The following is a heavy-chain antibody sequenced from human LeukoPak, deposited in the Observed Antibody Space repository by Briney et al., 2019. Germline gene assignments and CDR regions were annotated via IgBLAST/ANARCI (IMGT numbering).Heavy chain of an antibody. J-gene: IGHJ4*02. CDR2: ISYDGSNK. Sequence: GRSLRLSCAASGFTFSSYGMHWVRQAPGKGLEWVAVISYDGSNKYYADSVKGRFTISRDNSKNTLYLQMNSLRAEDTAVYYCAKYRIQLWSLVDYWGQGTLVTVSS. V-gene: IGHV3-30*18. D-gene: IGHD5-18*01. CDR3: AKYRIQLWSLVDY. CDR1: GFTFSSYG.